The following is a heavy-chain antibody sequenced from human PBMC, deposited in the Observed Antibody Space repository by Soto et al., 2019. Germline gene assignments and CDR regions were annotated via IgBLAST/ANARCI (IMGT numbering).Heavy chain of an antibody. CDR2: INPNSGGT. D-gene: IGHD6-19*01. J-gene: IGHJ6*02. V-gene: IGHV1-2*04. CDR3: ARAWYSSGWYFDYYGMDV. CDR1: GYTLTELS. Sequence: ASVKVSCKVSGYTLTELSMHWVRQAPGQGLEWMGWINPNSGGTNYAQKFQGWVTMTRDTSISTAYMELSRLRSDDTAVYYCARAWYSSGWYFDYYGMDVWGQGTTVTVSS.